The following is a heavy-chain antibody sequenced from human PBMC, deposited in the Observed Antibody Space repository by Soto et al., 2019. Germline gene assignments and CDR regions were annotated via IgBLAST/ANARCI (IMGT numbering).Heavy chain of an antibody. Sequence: GGSLRLSCAASGFTFSSYAMSWVRQAPGKGLEWVSAISGSGGSTYYADSVKGRFTISRDNSKNTLYLQMNSLRAEDTTVYYCAKDLVECDGHRKVGAFFDDWGQGTLVTVSS. CDR3: AKDLVECDGHRKVGAFFDD. V-gene: IGHV3-23*01. CDR1: GFTFSSYA. J-gene: IGHJ4*02. D-gene: IGHD1-26*01. CDR2: ISGSGGST.